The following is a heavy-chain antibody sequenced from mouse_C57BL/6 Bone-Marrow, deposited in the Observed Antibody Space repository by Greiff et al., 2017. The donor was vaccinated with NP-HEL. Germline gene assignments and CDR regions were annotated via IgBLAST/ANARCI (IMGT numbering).Heavy chain of an antibody. D-gene: IGHD1-1*01. CDR3: ARRGDYDGSS. Sequence: EVQLQQSGPELVKPGASVKISCKASGYSFTGYYMNWVKQSPEKSLEWIGEINPSTGGTTYNQKFKAKATLTVDKSSSTAYMQLKSLTSEDSAVYYCARRGDYDGSSWGQGTLVTVSA. V-gene: IGHV1-42*01. CDR1: GYSFTGYY. J-gene: IGHJ3*01. CDR2: INPSTGGT.